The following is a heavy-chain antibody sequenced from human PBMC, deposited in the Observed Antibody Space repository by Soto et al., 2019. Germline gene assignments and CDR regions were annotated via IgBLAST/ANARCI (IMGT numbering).Heavy chain of an antibody. CDR3: ARAILLWFGELLTRDYYYGMDV. D-gene: IGHD3-10*01. J-gene: IGHJ6*02. CDR2: ISAYNGNT. V-gene: IGHV1-18*01. CDR1: GYTFTSYG. Sequence: ASVKVSCKASGYTFTSYGISWVRQAPGQGLEWMGWISAYNGNTNYAQKLQGRVTMTTDTSTSTAYVELRSLRSDDTAVYYCARAILLWFGELLTRDYYYGMDVWGQGTTVTVSS.